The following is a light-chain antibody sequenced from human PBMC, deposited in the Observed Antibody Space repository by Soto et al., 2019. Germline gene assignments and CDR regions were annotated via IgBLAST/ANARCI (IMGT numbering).Light chain of an antibody. Sequence: EIVLTQSPANLSLSPGERATLSCRASQSMNIHLAWYQQKPGQAPRLLIYDASNRATGIPVRFSGSGSGTVFTLSISSLEPEDFATYYCQQYNSYLTFGQGTKVEIK. J-gene: IGKJ1*01. CDR3: QQYNSYLT. CDR1: QSMNIH. V-gene: IGKV3-11*01. CDR2: DAS.